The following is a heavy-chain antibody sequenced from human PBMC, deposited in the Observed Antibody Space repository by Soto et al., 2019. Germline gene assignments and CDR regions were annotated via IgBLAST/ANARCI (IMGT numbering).Heavy chain of an antibody. Sequence: PGGSLRLSCAASGFTFSSYGMHWVRQAPGKGLEWVAVIWYDGSNKYYADSVKGRFTISRDNSKNTLYLQMNSLRAEDTAVYYCARALSGYYHYYYGMDVWGQGTTVTVSS. CDR3: ARALSGYYHYYYGMDV. D-gene: IGHD3-3*01. V-gene: IGHV3-33*01. CDR2: IWYDGSNK. CDR1: GFTFSSYG. J-gene: IGHJ6*02.